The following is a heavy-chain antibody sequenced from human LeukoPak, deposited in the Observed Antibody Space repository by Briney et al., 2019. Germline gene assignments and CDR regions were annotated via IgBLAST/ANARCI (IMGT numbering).Heavy chain of an antibody. CDR3: ARTQGGYGAYYYYGMDV. Sequence: SETLSLTCTVSGGSISSGGYYWSWIRQHPGKGLEGIGYIYYSGSTYYNPSLKSRVTISVDTSKNQFSLKLSSVTAADTAVYYCARTQGGYGAYYYYGMDVWGQGTTVTVSS. V-gene: IGHV4-31*03. D-gene: IGHD3-22*01. J-gene: IGHJ6*02. CDR1: GGSISSGGYY. CDR2: IYYSGST.